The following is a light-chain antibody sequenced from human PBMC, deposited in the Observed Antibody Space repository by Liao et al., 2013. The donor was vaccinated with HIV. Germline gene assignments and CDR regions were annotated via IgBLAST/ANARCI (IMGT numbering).Light chain of an antibody. Sequence: SYVLSQPPSVSVAPGKTAAISCGGKNIGSRTVHWYQQKPGQAPLLVISSDSDRPSEIPERFSGSNSGNTATLTISRVEAGDEADYYCQVWDFGTNYVFGTGTKVTVL. J-gene: IGLJ1*01. V-gene: IGLV3-21*01. CDR1: NIGSRT. CDR2: SDS. CDR3: QVWDFGTNYV.